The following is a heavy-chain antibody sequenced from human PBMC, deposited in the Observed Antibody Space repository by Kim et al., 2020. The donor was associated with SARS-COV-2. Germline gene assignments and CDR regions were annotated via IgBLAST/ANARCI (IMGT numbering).Heavy chain of an antibody. V-gene: IGHV3-23*01. CDR3: VKGETVGTRHVDS. Sequence: GGSLRLSCAVSGFTFRSYALGWVRQAPGRGLEWVSAINSRGDSTYYTDSVKGRFTISRDNSENTLYLQMNSLRVEDTAVYYCVKGETVGTRHVDSWGQGTLVTVSS. CDR1: GFTFRSYA. J-gene: IGHJ4*02. CDR2: INSRGDST. D-gene: IGHD1-26*01.